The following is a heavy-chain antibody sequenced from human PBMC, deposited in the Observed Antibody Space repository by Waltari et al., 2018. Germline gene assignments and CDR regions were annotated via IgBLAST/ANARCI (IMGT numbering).Heavy chain of an antibody. CDR3: AKDRIAGGQLGSRFDY. V-gene: IGHV3-23*01. CDR1: GFTFSSYS. CDR2: VSGNGGGT. D-gene: IGHD6-6*01. J-gene: IGHJ4*02. Sequence: EVLLSESGGRLVQPGGSLTLSCLASGFTFSSYSMCWVRQDPGKGLEWVSGVSGNGGGTDYADSVKGRFTLSRDNSKNILYLQMNSLRAEDTAIYYCAKDRIAGGQLGSRFDYWGQGTLVTVSS.